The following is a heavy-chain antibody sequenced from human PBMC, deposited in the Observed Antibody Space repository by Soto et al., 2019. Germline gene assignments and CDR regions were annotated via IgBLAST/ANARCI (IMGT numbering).Heavy chain of an antibody. CDR1: GFAFSSYA. Sequence: GSLRLSCAASGFAFSSYAMHWVRQTPGKGLEYVSAISPQGGSTYYADSVKGRFTISRDDSKNTVYLQMSSLRPDDTAVYYCVNMMIARGAFDFWGQGTLVTVSS. CDR3: VNMMIARGAFDF. J-gene: IGHJ4*02. V-gene: IGHV3-64D*06. D-gene: IGHD2-21*01. CDR2: ISPQGGST.